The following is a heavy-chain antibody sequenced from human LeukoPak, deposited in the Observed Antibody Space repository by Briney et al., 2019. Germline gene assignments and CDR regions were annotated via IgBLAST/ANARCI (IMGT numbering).Heavy chain of an antibody. CDR3: ARCSSLSFYYGMDV. J-gene: IGHJ6*02. D-gene: IGHD6-6*01. Sequence: PSETLSLTCTVSGGSTSNYYWSWIWQPPGKGLEWIGYIYYSGSSNYNPSLKSRVTISVDTSKNQFSLKLSSVTTADTAVYYCARCSSLSFYYGMDVWGQGTTVTVSS. CDR1: GGSTSNYY. V-gene: IGHV4-59*01. CDR2: IYYSGSS.